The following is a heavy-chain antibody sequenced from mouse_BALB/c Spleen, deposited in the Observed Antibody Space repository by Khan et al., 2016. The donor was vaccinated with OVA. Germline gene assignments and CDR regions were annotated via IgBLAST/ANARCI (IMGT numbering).Heavy chain of an antibody. CDR2: VSSLAYNF. Sequence: EVELVESGGGLVQPGGSRKLSCAASGFTFSDYGMAWVRQAPGKGPEWVAFVSSLAYNFYYADTVTGRFTISRENAKNTMYREMSSLRSADTAMYYCARGGKGGFAYWGQGTLVTVSA. CDR3: ARGGKGGFAY. CDR1: GFTFSDYG. V-gene: IGHV5-15*02. J-gene: IGHJ3*01.